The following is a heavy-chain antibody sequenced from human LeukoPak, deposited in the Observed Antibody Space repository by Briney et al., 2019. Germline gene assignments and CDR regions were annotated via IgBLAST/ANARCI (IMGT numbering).Heavy chain of an antibody. V-gene: IGHV4-4*07. CDR3: ARGRASYDY. CDR1: GGSISNYY. J-gene: IGHJ4*02. CDR2: IYNSGTT. D-gene: IGHD3-10*01. Sequence: SETLSLTCTVSGGSISNYYWTWIRQPAGKGLEWIGRIYNSGTTNYNPSLKSRVTLSVDTSKNQFSLKLSSVTAADTGVYYCARGRASYDYWGQGTLVTVSS.